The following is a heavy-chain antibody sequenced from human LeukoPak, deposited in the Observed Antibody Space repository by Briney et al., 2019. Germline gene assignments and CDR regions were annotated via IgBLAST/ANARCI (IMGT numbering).Heavy chain of an antibody. D-gene: IGHD3-16*01. CDR3: ARHGYTASHYFLDF. CDR1: SGSINSYY. J-gene: IGHJ4*02. V-gene: IGHV4-4*07. Sequence: PSETLSLTCTVSSGSINSYYWGWVRQPAGRGLEWIGRIYTTGKTDYNPSLKSRLTMSVDTSKRQFSLNLRSLTAADTAIYYCARHGYTASHYFLDFWRQGTLVTVSS. CDR2: IYTTGKT.